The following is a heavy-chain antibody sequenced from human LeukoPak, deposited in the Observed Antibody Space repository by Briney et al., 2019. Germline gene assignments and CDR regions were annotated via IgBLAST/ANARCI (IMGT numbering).Heavy chain of an antibody. J-gene: IGHJ3*02. CDR2: INPNSGGT. D-gene: IGHD6-6*01. CDR3: AREPLLYSSSPHAFDI. V-gene: IGHV1-2*02. Sequence: ASVKVSCKASGYTFTGYYMHWVRQAPGQGLEWMGWINPNSGGTNYAQKFQGRVTMTRDTSISTAYMELSRLRSDDTAVYYCAREPLLYSSSPHAFDIWGQGTMVTVSS. CDR1: GYTFTGYY.